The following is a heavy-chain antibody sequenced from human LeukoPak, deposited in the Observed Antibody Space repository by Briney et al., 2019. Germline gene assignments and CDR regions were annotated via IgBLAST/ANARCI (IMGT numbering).Heavy chain of an antibody. D-gene: IGHD3-22*01. Sequence: GGSLRLSCAASGFTFNSYGIHWVRQAPGKGLEWVAVISDDGRTTYYADSVKGRFTISRDNSKNTLYLQMNSLRAEDTAVYYCASPFKWFTDYWGQGTLVTVSS. CDR2: ISDDGRTT. CDR1: GFTFNSYG. V-gene: IGHV3-30*03. CDR3: ASPFKWFTDY. J-gene: IGHJ4*02.